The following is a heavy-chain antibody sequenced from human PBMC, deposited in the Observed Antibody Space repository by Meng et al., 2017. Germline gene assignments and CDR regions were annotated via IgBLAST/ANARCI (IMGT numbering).Heavy chain of an antibody. V-gene: IGHV2-5*02. CDR3: AHSYGSNFDY. Sequence: ITFKESGPTRVKTTQTLTLTFTVSGLSLSTSGVGVGWIRQPPGKALEWLALIYWDDDKRYSPSLKNWLTITKDTSKNQVVLTMTNMDPVDTATYYCAHSYGSNFDYWGQGTLVTVSS. D-gene: IGHD3-10*01. J-gene: IGHJ4*02. CDR1: GLSLSTSGVG. CDR2: IYWDDDK.